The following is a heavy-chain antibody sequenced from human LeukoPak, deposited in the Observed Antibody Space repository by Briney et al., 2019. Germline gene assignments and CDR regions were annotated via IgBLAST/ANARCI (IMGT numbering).Heavy chain of an antibody. CDR3: VKADAGTYDY. CDR1: GFTFSSYD. J-gene: IGHJ4*02. CDR2: ISSNGGST. V-gene: IGHV3-64D*06. D-gene: IGHD3-10*01. Sequence: PGGSLRLSCSASGFTFSSYDIHWVRQAPGKGLEYVSAISSNGGSTNYAESVKGRFTISRDNSKNTVYLQMGSLRAEDTAVYYCVKADAGTYDYWGQGTLVTVSS.